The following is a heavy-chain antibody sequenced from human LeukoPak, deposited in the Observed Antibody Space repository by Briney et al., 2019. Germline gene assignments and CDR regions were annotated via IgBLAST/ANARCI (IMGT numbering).Heavy chain of an antibody. Sequence: SETLSLTCTVSGGSISSYYWSWIRQPPGKGLEWIGEINHSGSTNYNPSLKSRVTISVDTSKNQFSLKLSSVTAADTAVYYCARGNNGDRPPDAFDIWGQGTMVTVSS. J-gene: IGHJ3*02. D-gene: IGHD4-17*01. CDR3: ARGNNGDRPPDAFDI. CDR1: GGSISSYY. V-gene: IGHV4-34*01. CDR2: INHSGST.